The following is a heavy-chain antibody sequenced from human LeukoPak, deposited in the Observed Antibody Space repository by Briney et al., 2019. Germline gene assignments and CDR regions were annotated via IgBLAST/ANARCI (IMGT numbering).Heavy chain of an antibody. V-gene: IGHV3-23*01. J-gene: IGHJ4*02. CDR3: ARGGRTLIDYGDYV. CDR1: GITFSSYA. D-gene: IGHD4-17*01. CDR2: ISGSGGST. Sequence: GGSLRLSCAASGITFSSYAMSWVRQAPGKGLEWVSAISGSGGSTYYADSVKGRFTISRDNSKNTLYLRMNSLRAEDTAVYYCARGGRTLIDYGDYVWGQGTLVTVSS.